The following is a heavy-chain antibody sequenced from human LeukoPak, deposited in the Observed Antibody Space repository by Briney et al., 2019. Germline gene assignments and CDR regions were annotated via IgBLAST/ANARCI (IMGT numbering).Heavy chain of an antibody. CDR2: IYSGGST. V-gene: IGHV3-53*01. Sequence: GGSLRLSCAASGFTVSSNYMSWVRQAPGKGLEWVSSIYSGGSTFYADSVKGRFTISRDNSKNTLYLQMNSLRAEDTAVYYCARGGSYLSAFDIWGQGTMVTVSS. CDR1: GFTVSSNY. D-gene: IGHD1-26*01. J-gene: IGHJ3*02. CDR3: ARGGSYLSAFDI.